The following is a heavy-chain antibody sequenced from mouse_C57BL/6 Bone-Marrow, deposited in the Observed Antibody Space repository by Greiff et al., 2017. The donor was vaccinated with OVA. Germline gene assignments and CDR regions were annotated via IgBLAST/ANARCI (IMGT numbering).Heavy chain of an antibody. CDR3: ARHEPYYYGSSFDY. V-gene: IGHV5-6*02. CDR1: GFTFSSYG. D-gene: IGHD1-1*01. J-gene: IGHJ2*01. Sequence: DVKLVESGGDLVKPGGSLKLSCAASGFTFSSYGMSWVRQTPDKRLEWVATISSGGSYTYYPDSVKGRFTISRDNAKNTLYLQMSSLKSEDTAMYYCARHEPYYYGSSFDYWGQGTTLTVSS. CDR2: ISSGGSYT.